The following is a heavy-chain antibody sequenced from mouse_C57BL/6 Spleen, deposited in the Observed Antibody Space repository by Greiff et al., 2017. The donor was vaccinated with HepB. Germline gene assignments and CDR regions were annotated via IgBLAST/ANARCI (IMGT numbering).Heavy chain of an antibody. D-gene: IGHD2-5*01. J-gene: IGHJ4*01. CDR1: GYAFSSSW. Sequence: QVQLQQSGPELVKPGASVKISCKASGYAFSSSWMNWVKQRPGKGLEWIGRIYPGDGDTNYNGKFKGKATLTADKSSSTAYMQLSSLTSEDSAVYFCARSSNLYAMDYWGQGTSVTVSS. V-gene: IGHV1-82*01. CDR3: ARSSNLYAMDY. CDR2: IYPGDGDT.